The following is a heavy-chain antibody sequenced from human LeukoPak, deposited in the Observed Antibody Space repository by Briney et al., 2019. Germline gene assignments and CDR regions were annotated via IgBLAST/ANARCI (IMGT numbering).Heavy chain of an antibody. CDR1: GFTFSDYY. Sequence: GGSLRLSCAASGFTFSDYYMSWIRQAPGKGLEWVSYISSGSSYTNYADSVKGRFTISRDNAKNTLYLQMNSLRVEDTAVYYCVGGYGFDYWGQGTLVTVSS. J-gene: IGHJ4*02. D-gene: IGHD5-12*01. CDR3: VGGYGFDY. V-gene: IGHV3-11*06. CDR2: ISSGSSYT.